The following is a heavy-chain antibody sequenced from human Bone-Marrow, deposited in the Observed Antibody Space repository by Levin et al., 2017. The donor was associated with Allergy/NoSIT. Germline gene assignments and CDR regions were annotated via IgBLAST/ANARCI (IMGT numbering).Heavy chain of an antibody. V-gene: IGHV3-64D*06. J-gene: IGHJ4*02. CDR2: ISSDGGST. CDR1: GFSFSSFA. CDR3: VKASYHDILTGYPAFDY. D-gene: IGHD3-9*01. Sequence: GGSLRLSCSASGFSFSSFAMHWVRQAPGKGLEYISGISSDGGSTYYADSVKGRLTISRDNSKNTLYLQMSSLRPEDTALYYCVKASYHDILTGYPAFDYWGQGALVTVSS.